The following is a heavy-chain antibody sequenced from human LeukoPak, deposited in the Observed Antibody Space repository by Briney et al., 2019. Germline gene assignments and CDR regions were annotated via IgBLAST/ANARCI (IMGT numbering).Heavy chain of an antibody. CDR1: GFTFSSYG. Sequence: GGSLRLSCAASGFTFSSYGMHWVRQAPGKGLEWVAVIWYDGSNKYYADSVKGRFTISRDNSKNTLYLQMNSLRAEDTAVYYCAREGGYCSGGSCYSLDYWGQGTLVTVSS. D-gene: IGHD2-15*01. CDR2: IWYDGSNK. V-gene: IGHV3-33*01. CDR3: AREGGYCSGGSCYSLDY. J-gene: IGHJ4*02.